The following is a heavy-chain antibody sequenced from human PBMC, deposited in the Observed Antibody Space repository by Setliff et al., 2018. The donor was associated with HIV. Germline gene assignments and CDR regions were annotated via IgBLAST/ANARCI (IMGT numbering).Heavy chain of an antibody. V-gene: IGHV1-46*01. J-gene: IGHJ6*02. D-gene: IGHD2-2*01. CDR1: GYTFTSYY. CDR2: IHPSGGST. CDR3: ARDHCSSSGCYEYSYYGMDV. Sequence: ASVQVSCKASGYTFTSYYIHWVRQAPGQGLEWMGVIHPSGGSTSYAQSFQDRVTMTRDTSISTAYMEVSRLRSDDTAVYYCARDHCSSSGCYEYSYYGMDVWGQGTTVTVSS.